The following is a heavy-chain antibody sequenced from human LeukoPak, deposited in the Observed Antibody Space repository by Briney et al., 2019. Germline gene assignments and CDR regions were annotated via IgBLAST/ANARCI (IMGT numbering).Heavy chain of an antibody. CDR1: GFTFSTYS. V-gene: IGHV3-21*01. J-gene: IGHJ6*01. D-gene: IGHD1-14*01. CDR3: AKTANPGKVRFYYYGMDV. Sequence: GGSLRLSCAASGFTFSTYSMSWVRQAPGKGLEWVSSISSSSSYIYYADSVKGRFTISRDNAKNSLYLQMNSLRADDTAAYYCAKTANPGKVRFYYYGMDVW. CDR2: ISSSSSYI.